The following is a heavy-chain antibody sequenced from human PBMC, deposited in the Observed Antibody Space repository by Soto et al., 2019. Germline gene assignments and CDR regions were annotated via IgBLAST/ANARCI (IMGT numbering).Heavy chain of an antibody. CDR1: GGSFSGYY. CDR3: ARGRPVLLWFGEHYYFDY. J-gene: IGHJ4*02. CDR2: IKHSGST. V-gene: IGHV4-34*01. Sequence: QVQLQQWGAGLLKPSETLSLTCAVYGGSFSGYYWSWIPQPPGKGLEWMGEIKHSGSTNYNPSLKSRVTISVDTSKNQCSLKLSSVTAADTAVYYCARGRPVLLWFGEHYYFDYWGQGTLVTVSS. D-gene: IGHD3-10*01.